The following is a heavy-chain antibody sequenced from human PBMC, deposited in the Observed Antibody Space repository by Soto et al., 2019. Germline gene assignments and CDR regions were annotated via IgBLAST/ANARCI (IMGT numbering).Heavy chain of an antibody. Sequence: QVQLVESGGGVVQPGRSLRLSCAASGFTFSSYGMHWVRQAPGKGLEWVAVISYDGSNKYYADSVKGRFTISRDNSKNTLYLQMNSLRAEDTAVYYCARALAPLRFLDYWGQGTLVTVSS. J-gene: IGHJ4*02. CDR3: ARALAPLRFLDY. CDR1: GFTFSSYG. V-gene: IGHV3-30*03. D-gene: IGHD3-3*01. CDR2: ISYDGSNK.